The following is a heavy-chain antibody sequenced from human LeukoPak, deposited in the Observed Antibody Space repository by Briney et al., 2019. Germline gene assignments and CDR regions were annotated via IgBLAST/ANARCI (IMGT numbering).Heavy chain of an antibody. CDR1: GFTFSSYG. Sequence: GGSLRLSCAASGFTFSSYGMHWVRQAPGKGLEWVAVISYDGSNKYYADSVKGRFTISRDNSKNTLYLQMNSLRAEDTAVYYCAKEVMLSYYYYGMDVWGQGTTVTVSS. J-gene: IGHJ6*02. CDR3: AKEVMLSYYYYGMDV. D-gene: IGHD2-8*01. V-gene: IGHV3-30*18. CDR2: ISYDGSNK.